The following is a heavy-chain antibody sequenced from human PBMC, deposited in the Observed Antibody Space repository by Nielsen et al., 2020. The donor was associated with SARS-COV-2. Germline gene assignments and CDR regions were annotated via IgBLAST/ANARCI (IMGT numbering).Heavy chain of an antibody. J-gene: IGHJ4*02. V-gene: IGHV3-66*01. CDR2: IYSDGRT. CDR3: ARDRWSSGRDDLQY. Sequence: GESLKISCEVSEFTVSRTYMSWVRQAPGKGLEWVSVIYSDGRTYYTHSVEGRFTISRDNSKNTLYLQMDRLRPEDTAVYYCARDRWSSGRDDLQYWGLGTLVTVSS. CDR1: EFTVSRTY. D-gene: IGHD6-19*01.